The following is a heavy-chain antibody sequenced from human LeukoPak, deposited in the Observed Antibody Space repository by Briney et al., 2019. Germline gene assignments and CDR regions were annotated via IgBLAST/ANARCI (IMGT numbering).Heavy chain of an antibody. Sequence: SVKVTCKASGGTFSSYAISWVRQAPGQGLEWMGGIIPIFGTANYAQKFQGRVTITADESMSTAYMELSSLRSEDTAVYYCARAEGNYYDSSGPGRYWGQGTLVTVSS. J-gene: IGHJ4*02. D-gene: IGHD3-22*01. CDR2: IIPIFGTA. V-gene: IGHV1-69*13. CDR3: ARAEGNYYDSSGPGRY. CDR1: GGTFSSYA.